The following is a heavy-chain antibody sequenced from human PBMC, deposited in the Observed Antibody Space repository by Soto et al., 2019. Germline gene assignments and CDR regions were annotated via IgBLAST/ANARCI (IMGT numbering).Heavy chain of an antibody. D-gene: IGHD5-18*01. CDR2: ISYDGSNK. V-gene: IGHV3-30-3*01. CDR1: GFTFSSYA. J-gene: IGHJ4*02. CDR3: ASDLDRYSYGYGPSYY. Sequence: PGGSLRLSCAASGFTFSSYAMHWVRQAPGKGLEWVAVISYDGSNKYYADSVKGRFTISRDNSKNTLYLQMNSLRAEYTAVYYCASDLDRYSYGYGPSYYWGQGTLVTVSS.